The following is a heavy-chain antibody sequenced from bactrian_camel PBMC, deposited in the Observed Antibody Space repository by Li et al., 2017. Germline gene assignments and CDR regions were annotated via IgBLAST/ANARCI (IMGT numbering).Heavy chain of an antibody. CDR2: ICTVGGYT. Sequence: HVQLVESGGGSVQAGGSLRLSCEASRPQPQDTASLYTFDSACMGWFRQAPGKEREAVATICTVGGYTYYADSVKGRFTISQDNAKNTLYLQMSALTPEDTATYFCAATYALLVGGICYTDYRIYGQGTQVTV. V-gene: IGHV3S54*01. D-gene: IGHD2*01. J-gene: IGHJ4*01. CDR1: RPQPQDTASLYTFDSA.